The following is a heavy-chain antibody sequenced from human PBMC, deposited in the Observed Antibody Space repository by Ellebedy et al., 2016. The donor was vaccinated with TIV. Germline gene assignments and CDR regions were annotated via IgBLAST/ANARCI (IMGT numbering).Heavy chain of an antibody. CDR2: IYYSGST. J-gene: IGHJ4*02. D-gene: IGHD1-1*01. CDR3: ARDRLERRAGVFDY. Sequence: SETLSLTXTVSGGSISSSSYYWGWIRQPPGKGLEWIGSIYYSGSTYYNPSLKSRVTISVDTSKNQFSLKLSSVTAADTAVYYCARDRLERRAGVFDYWGQGTLVTVSS. V-gene: IGHV4-39*07. CDR1: GGSISSSSYY.